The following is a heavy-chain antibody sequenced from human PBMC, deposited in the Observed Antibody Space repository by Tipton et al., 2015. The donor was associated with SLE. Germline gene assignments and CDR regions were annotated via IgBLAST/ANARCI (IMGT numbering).Heavy chain of an antibody. D-gene: IGHD6-19*01. Sequence: TLSLTCSVSGASMNSGSYSGHWIRQQPGKGLEWIGYIFYNRKTYYNPSLKGRVTISVDTSKNQFSLRLTSVTAADTAVYYCARARWLGRGRWFDPWGQGTLVTVSS. CDR3: ARARWLGRGRWFDP. CDR2: IFYNRKT. CDR1: GASMNSGSYS. J-gene: IGHJ5*02. V-gene: IGHV4-31*03.